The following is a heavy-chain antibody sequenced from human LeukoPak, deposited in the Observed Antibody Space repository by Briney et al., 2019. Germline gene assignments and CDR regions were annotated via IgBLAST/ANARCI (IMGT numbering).Heavy chain of an antibody. V-gene: IGHV3-30*18. Sequence: GRSLRLSCAASGFTFSSYGMHWVRQAPGKGLEWVAVISYDGSNKYYADSVKGRFTISRDNSKNTLYLQMNSLRAEDTAVYYCAKDGWFGELSYYFDYWGQGTLVTVSS. CDR2: ISYDGSNK. CDR1: GFTFSSYG. CDR3: AKDGWFGELSYYFDY. J-gene: IGHJ4*02. D-gene: IGHD3-10*01.